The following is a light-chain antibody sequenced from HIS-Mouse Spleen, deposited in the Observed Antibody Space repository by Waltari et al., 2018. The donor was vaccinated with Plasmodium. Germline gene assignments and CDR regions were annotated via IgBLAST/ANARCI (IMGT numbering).Light chain of an antibody. CDR1: ALPKKY. CDR3: YSTDSSGNHRV. J-gene: IGLJ3*02. Sequence: SSELTQPPPVSVSPRQTARITCSGDALPKKYAYWYQQKSGQAPVLVIYEDSKRPSGIPERFSGSSSGTMATLTISGAQVEDEADYYCYSTDSSGNHRVFGGGTKLTVL. CDR2: EDS. V-gene: IGLV3-10*01.